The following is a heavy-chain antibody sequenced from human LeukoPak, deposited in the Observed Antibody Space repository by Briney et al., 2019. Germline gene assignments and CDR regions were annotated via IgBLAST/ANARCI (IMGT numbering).Heavy chain of an antibody. J-gene: IGHJ4*02. Sequence: ASVKVSCKTSGYTFNTYDISWVRQAPGQGLEWMGWIIASNGNTNYAQKLQGRVSMTTDTSTSTAFMDLRSLRSDDTAVYYCAREGAERYYDILTGYYSLSFFDYWGQGTLVTVSS. CDR3: AREGAERYYDILTGYYSLSFFDY. V-gene: IGHV1-18*01. D-gene: IGHD3-9*01. CDR2: IIASNGNT. CDR1: GYTFNTYD.